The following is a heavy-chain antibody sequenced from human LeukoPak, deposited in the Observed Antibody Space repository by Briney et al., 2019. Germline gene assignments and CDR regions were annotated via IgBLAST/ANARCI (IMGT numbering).Heavy chain of an antibody. Sequence: PGGSLRFSCAASGFTFSSYAMSWVRQAPGKGLEWVSAISGSGGSTYYADSVKGRFTISRDNSKNTLYLQMNSLRAEDTAVYYCAKDPVRSARWGRAEYFQHWGQGTLVTVSS. CDR3: AKDPVRSARWGRAEYFQH. D-gene: IGHD7-27*01. J-gene: IGHJ1*01. V-gene: IGHV3-23*01. CDR2: ISGSGGST. CDR1: GFTFSSYA.